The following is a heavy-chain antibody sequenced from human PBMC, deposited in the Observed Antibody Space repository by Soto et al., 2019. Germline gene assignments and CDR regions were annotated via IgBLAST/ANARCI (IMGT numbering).Heavy chain of an antibody. CDR1: GYSFTSYW. D-gene: IGHD7-27*01. J-gene: IGHJ4*02. CDR3: ARHSVWAVDY. Sequence: PGEPLKISRRGSGYSFTSYWIGWVRQMPGKGLEWMAIIYPGDSDTRYSPSFQGQVTISADKSISTAYLQWSSLEASDTAMYYCARHSVWAVDYWGQGTLVTVSS. CDR2: IYPGDSDT. V-gene: IGHV5-51*01.